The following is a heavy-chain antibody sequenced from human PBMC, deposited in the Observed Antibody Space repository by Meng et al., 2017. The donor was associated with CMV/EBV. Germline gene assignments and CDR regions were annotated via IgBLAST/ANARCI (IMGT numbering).Heavy chain of an antibody. CDR3: ARARCSSTSCYLPKRFDP. J-gene: IGHJ5*02. D-gene: IGHD2-2*01. Sequence: SFRGYYWSWIRQPPGKGLEWIGEINHSGSTNYNPSLKSRVTISVDTSKNQFSLKLSSVTAADTAVYYCARARCSSTSCYLPKRFDPWGQGTLVTVSS. V-gene: IGHV4-34*01. CDR2: INHSGST. CDR1: SFRGYY.